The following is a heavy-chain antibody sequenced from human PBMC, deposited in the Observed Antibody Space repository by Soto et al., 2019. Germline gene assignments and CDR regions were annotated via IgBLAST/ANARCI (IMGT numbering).Heavy chain of an antibody. CDR2: ISYDGSNK. J-gene: IGHJ4*02. Sequence: QVQLVESGGGVVQPGRSLRLSCAASGFTFSSYGMHWVRQAPGKGLEWVAVISYDGSNKYYADSVKGRFTISRDNSKNKLYLQMNSLRAEDTAVYYCAKDLIDIVVVPAAIDYWGQGTLVTVSS. CDR3: AKDLIDIVVVPAAIDY. CDR1: GFTFSSYG. D-gene: IGHD2-2*01. V-gene: IGHV3-30*18.